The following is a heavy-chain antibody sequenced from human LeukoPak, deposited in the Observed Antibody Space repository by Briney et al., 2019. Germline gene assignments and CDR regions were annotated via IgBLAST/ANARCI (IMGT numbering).Heavy chain of an antibody. CDR3: GGLVGRYSSGLYYYYFDY. V-gene: IGHV4-4*02. J-gene: IGHJ4*02. CDR2: MYLSGTT. D-gene: IGHD3-22*01. CDR1: GDSINSLDL. Sequence: SGTLSLTCTVSGDSINSLDLWSWVRQPPGKGLEWIGEMYLSGTTHSNPSVKSRVTISIDKSKNQFFLNLSSVTAADTAVYYCGGLVGRYSSGLYYYYFDYWGQGTLVTVSS.